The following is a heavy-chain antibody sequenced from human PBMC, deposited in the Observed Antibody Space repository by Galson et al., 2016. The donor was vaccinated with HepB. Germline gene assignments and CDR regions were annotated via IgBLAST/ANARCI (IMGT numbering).Heavy chain of an antibody. Sequence: SVKVSCKASGYIFSNFGITWLREAPGQGLEWMGWISTHNGNIKYAPKVQGRVTMTTDISTTTAYMELRSLRSDDSAVYFCARDSLPYYFDSSGHSWEALEIWGQGTTVTVS. CDR1: GYIFSNFG. D-gene: IGHD3-22*01. J-gene: IGHJ3*02. CDR3: ARDSLPYYFDSSGHSWEALEI. CDR2: ISTHNGNI. V-gene: IGHV1-18*01.